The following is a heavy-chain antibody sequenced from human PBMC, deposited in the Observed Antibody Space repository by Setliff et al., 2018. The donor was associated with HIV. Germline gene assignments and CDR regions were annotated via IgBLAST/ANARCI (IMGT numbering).Heavy chain of an antibody. J-gene: IGHJ4*02. V-gene: IGHV4-34*12. D-gene: IGHD1-26*01. CDR3: AKDRSGSYRTFDY. Sequence: PSETLSLTCAIYGGSLSGHYWTWIRHAPGKGLEWIGEIIHSGSTNYNPSLKSRVTISLDTSENQFSLRLTSVTAADTAVYYCAKDRSGSYRTFDYWGPGILVTVSS. CDR2: IIHSGST. CDR1: GGSLSGHY.